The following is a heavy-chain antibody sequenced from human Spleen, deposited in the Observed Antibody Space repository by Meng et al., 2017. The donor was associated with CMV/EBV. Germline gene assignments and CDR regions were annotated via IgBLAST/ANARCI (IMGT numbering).Heavy chain of an antibody. D-gene: IGHD2-2*02. CDR1: GDTFSDYA. Sequence: SVKVSCKASGDTFSDYAISWVRQAPGQGLEWIGQIIPILDLANSAQKFQGRVTITADKSTSTVYMELSTLTSDDTAVYYCARDPTGYCSSTNCYTKGNWFDPWGQGTLVTVSS. CDR3: ARDPTGYCSSTNCYTKGNWFDP. J-gene: IGHJ5*02. V-gene: IGHV1-69*10. CDR2: IIPILDLA.